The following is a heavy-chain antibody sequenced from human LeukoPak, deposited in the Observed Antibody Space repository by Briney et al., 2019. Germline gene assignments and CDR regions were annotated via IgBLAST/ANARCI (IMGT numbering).Heavy chain of an antibody. J-gene: IGHJ5*01. CDR1: GAPFSNDC. Sequence: SETLTLTCTVSGAPFSNDCWSWIRQPPGKGLEWIGYIPNSGDTDYNPSLKSRVTISIDTSKNQFSLKVSSVTAADTAVYYCAIVRRGSIDSWGQGTLVTVSS. V-gene: IGHV4-59*01. CDR3: AIVRRGSIDS. CDR2: IPNSGDT.